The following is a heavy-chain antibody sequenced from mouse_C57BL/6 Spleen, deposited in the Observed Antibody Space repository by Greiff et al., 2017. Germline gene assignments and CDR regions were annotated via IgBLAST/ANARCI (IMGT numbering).Heavy chain of an antibody. J-gene: IGHJ4*01. CDR3: ARERSDNDGSNQYYAMDY. D-gene: IGHD1-1*01. Sequence: VQLQQPGPELVKPGASVKISCKASGYTFTDYNMDWVKQSHGKSLEWIGDINPNNGGTIYNQKFKGKATLTVDKSSSPAYMELRSLTAEGTTFYYCARERSDNDGSNQYYAMDYWGQGTSGTVAS. CDR1: GYTFTDYN. V-gene: IGHV1-18*01. CDR2: INPNNGGT.